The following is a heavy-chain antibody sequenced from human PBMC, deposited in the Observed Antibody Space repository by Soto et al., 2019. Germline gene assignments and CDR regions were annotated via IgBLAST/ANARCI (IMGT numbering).Heavy chain of an antibody. CDR3: ARDSSGYGGSGWPFDY. V-gene: IGHV4-59*01. CDR2: IYYSGST. CDR1: GGSISSYY. J-gene: IGHJ4*02. Sequence: SVTLSLTCTVSGGSISSYYWSWIRQPPGKGLEWIGYIYYSGSTNYNPSLKSRVTISVDTSKNQSSLKLSSVTAADTAVYYCARDSSGYGGSGWPFDYWGQGTLVPSPQ. D-gene: IGHD6-19*01.